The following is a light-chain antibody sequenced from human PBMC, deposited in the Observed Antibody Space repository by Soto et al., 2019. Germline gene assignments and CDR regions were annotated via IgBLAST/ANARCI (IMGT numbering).Light chain of an antibody. J-gene: IGKJ1*01. CDR1: QSVSSSY. CDR3: QQYGSSPT. CDR2: GAS. Sequence: EIVLTQSPGTLSLSPGERATLSCRASQSVSSSYLAWYQQKPGQAPRLLIYGASSGATGIPDRFSGSGSGTDFTVTISRLEPEDFAVYYCQQYGSSPTFGQGTKVEIK. V-gene: IGKV3-20*01.